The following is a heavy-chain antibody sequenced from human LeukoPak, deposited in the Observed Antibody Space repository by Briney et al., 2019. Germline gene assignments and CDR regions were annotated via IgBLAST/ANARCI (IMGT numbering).Heavy chain of an antibody. CDR2: ISYDGSNK. CDR3: AKEGWESDYFDY. V-gene: IGHV3-30*18. Sequence: GGSLRLSCAASGFTFSSYGMHWVRQAPGKGLEWVAVISYDGSNKYYADSVKGRFTISRDNSKNTLYLQMNSLRAEDTAVYYCAKEGWESDYFDYWGQGTLVTVSS. J-gene: IGHJ4*02. D-gene: IGHD1-26*01. CDR1: GFTFSSYG.